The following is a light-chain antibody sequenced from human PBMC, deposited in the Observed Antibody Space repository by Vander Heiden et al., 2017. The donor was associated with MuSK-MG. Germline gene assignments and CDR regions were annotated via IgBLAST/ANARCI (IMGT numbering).Light chain of an antibody. Sequence: GAQGQKVTISCTGSSSNIGAGFDVHWYQHLPGTAPRLLINANTNRPSGVPDRFSGAKSGTSASLAITVLQSEDEADYYGQFYDSSLSGYVFGSGTNVT. V-gene: IGLV1-40*01. CDR1: SSNIGAGFD. J-gene: IGLJ1*01. CDR2: ANT. CDR3: QFYDSSLSGYV.